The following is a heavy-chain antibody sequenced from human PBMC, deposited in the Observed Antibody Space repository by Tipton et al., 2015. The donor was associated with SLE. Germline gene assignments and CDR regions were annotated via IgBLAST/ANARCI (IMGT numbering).Heavy chain of an antibody. CDR3: AKESETCCVGGVCSFDY. D-gene: IGHD2-21*01. CDR1: GFTFSNYA. J-gene: IGHJ4*02. CDR2: ISASGVST. V-gene: IGHV3-23*01. Sequence: SLRLSCAASGFTFSNYAMNWVRQAPGKGLEWVSAISASGVSTDYADSVNGRFTISRDTSKKTLYLQMDSLRAEDTAVYYCAKESETCCVGGVCSFDYWGQGTLVTVSS.